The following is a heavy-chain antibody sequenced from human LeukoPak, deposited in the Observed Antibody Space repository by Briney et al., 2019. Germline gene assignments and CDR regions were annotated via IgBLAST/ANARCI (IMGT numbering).Heavy chain of an antibody. CDR2: IIPLFGTE. J-gene: IGHJ6*03. D-gene: IGHD4/OR15-4a*01. Sequence: SVKVSCKVSGDTFSSYAINWVRQAPGQGLEWMGKIIPLFGTEDYAQKLQGRVTITTDESTITAYMELSSLRSEDTAVYYCARSDYYYYYYMDVWGKGTTVTVSS. V-gene: IGHV1-69*05. CDR3: ARSDYYYYYYMDV. CDR1: GDTFSSYA.